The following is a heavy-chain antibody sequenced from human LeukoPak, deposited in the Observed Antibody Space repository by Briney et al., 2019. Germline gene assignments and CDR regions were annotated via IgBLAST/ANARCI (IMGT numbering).Heavy chain of an antibody. V-gene: IGHV3-7*01. CDR3: AGHYDSSGYRVDVFDI. D-gene: IGHD3-22*01. CDR2: IKQDGSEK. Sequence: GGSLRLSCAASGFTLSSYWMSWVRQASGKGLEWAAYIKQDGSEKYYMDSVKGRFTISRDNAKNSLYLQMNSLRAEDTAVYFCAGHYDSSGYRVDVFDIWGQGTMVTVSS. J-gene: IGHJ3*02. CDR1: GFTLSSYW.